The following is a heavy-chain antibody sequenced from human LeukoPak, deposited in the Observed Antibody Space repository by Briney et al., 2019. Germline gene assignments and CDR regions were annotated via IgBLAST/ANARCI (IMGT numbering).Heavy chain of an antibody. Sequence: GGSLRLSCAASGFTFITYSMNWVRQAPGKGLEWVSYISSSSSTIYYADSVKGRFTISRDNAKNSLYLQMNSVRAEDTAVYYCARDKYYYDSSGYSSFDYWGQGTLVTVSS. D-gene: IGHD3-22*01. CDR3: ARDKYYYDSSGYSSFDY. J-gene: IGHJ4*02. CDR2: ISSSSSTI. CDR1: GFTFITYS. V-gene: IGHV3-48*01.